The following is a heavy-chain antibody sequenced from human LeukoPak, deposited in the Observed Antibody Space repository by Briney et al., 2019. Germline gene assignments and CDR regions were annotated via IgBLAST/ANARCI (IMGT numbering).Heavy chain of an antibody. J-gene: IGHJ4*02. CDR2: ISTSSSYI. CDR3: ARSSILKRTPVFDY. V-gene: IGHV3-21*01. CDR1: GFTFSSYS. Sequence: GGSLRLSCAASGFTFSSYSMNWVRQAPGKGLEWVSFISTSSSYIYYADSVKGRFTISRDNAKNSLYLQMNSLRAEDTAVYYCARSSILKRTPVFDYWGQGTLVTVSS. D-gene: IGHD1-14*01.